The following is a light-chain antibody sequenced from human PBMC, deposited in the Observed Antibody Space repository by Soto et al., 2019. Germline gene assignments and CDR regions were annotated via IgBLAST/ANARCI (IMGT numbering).Light chain of an antibody. CDR1: RSNIGSRT. CDR2: SND. J-gene: IGLJ1*01. V-gene: IGLV1-44*01. CDR3: ATWDDSLNGYV. Sequence: QSVLTQPPSASETPGQRVTISCSGSRSNIGSRTVNWYQQVPGTAPKLLIYSNDERPSGVPDGFSGSKSGTSASLAISGLQSEDEADYYCATWDDSLNGYVFGTGTKLTVL.